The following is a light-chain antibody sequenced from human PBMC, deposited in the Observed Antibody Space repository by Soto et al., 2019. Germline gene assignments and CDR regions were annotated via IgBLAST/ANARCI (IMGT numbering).Light chain of an antibody. V-gene: IGKV3-11*01. CDR3: QQRSNWPLT. J-gene: IGKJ4*01. Sequence: EIVLTQSPATLSLSPGERATLSCRASQSVSSYLAWYQQKPGQAPRLLIYDASNRATGIPARFSGSGSGTDFTLTISSLEPEDFAVYYRQQRSNWPLTFGGGTKVDIQ. CDR2: DAS. CDR1: QSVSSY.